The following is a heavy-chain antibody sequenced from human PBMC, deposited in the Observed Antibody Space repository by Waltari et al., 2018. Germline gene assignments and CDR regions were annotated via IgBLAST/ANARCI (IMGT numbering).Heavy chain of an antibody. Sequence: QVQLVESGGGVVKPGGSLRLSCAASGFTFSSYGMHWVRQAPGKGLAWVAFIRYDGSNKYYADSVKGRFTISRDNSKNTLYLQMNSLRAEDTAVYYCAKGGQQLLGYWGQGALVTVSS. CDR1: GFTFSSYG. CDR3: AKGGQQLLGY. V-gene: IGHV3-30*02. D-gene: IGHD6-13*01. CDR2: IRYDGSNK. J-gene: IGHJ4*02.